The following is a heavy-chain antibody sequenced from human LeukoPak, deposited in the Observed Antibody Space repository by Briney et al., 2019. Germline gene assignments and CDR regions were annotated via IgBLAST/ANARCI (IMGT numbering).Heavy chain of an antibody. CDR1: GFTFSSYW. J-gene: IGHJ5*02. V-gene: IGHV3-7*01. CDR2: IKQDGSEK. CDR3: ARGVVAARNWFDP. Sequence: RPGGSLRISCAASGFTFSSYWMSWVRQAPGKGLEWVANIKQDGSEKYYVDSVKGRFTISRDNAKNSLYLQMNSLRAEDTAVYYCARGVVAARNWFDPWGQGTLVTVSS. D-gene: IGHD2-15*01.